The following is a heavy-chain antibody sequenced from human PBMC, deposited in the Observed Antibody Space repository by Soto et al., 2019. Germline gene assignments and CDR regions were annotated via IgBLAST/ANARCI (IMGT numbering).Heavy chain of an antibody. CDR2: ISGYNGDT. Sequence: GASVKVSFKTSGCTFSSYGINWVRQAPEEGLDWVGWISGYNGDTDYAQKFHGRVTLTTDTSTRTAYMELRSLSSDDTAVYYCARLAAAGTGMRYWGQGTQVTVSS. CDR1: GCTFSSYG. V-gene: IGHV1-18*01. J-gene: IGHJ4*02. D-gene: IGHD6-13*01. CDR3: ARLAAAGTGMRY.